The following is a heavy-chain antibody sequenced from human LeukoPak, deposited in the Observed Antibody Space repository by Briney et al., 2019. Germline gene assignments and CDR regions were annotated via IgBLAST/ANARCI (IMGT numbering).Heavy chain of an antibody. Sequence: GESLKISCKGSGYSFHSYWIAWVRQMPGRGLESMGIIYPGDSDTRYSPSFQGQVTLSADKSISTAYLQWSSLKASDTAMYYWAKLNVAGANTGGLQHWGQGTLVTVSS. V-gene: IGHV5-51*01. CDR3: AKLNVAGANTGGLQH. CDR2: IYPGDSDT. J-gene: IGHJ1*01. CDR1: GYSFHSYW. D-gene: IGHD3-10*02.